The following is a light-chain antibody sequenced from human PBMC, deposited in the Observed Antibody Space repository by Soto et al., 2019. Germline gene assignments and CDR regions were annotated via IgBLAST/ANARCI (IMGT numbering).Light chain of an antibody. CDR3: QVRTNWSIA. V-gene: IGKV3-11*01. Sequence: EFVLTQSPATLSLSPGERATLSCRASQSVSSSLAWYQQKPGQAPRLLIYDASNRATGIPARFSGTGSGTDFTLTINNLEPEDFAVYYCQVRTNWSIAFGRGTRLEI. J-gene: IGKJ5*01. CDR2: DAS. CDR1: QSVSSS.